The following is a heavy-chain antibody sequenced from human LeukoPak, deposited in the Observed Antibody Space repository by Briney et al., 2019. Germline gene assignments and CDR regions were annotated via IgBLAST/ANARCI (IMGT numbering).Heavy chain of an antibody. V-gene: IGHV3-21*01. CDR3: AMYSSSWYPTVYYYYYMDV. Sequence: GGSLRLSCAASGFTFSSYSMNWVRQAPGKGLEWVSSISSSSSYIYYADSVKGRFTISRDNAKNSLYLQMNSLRAEDTAVYYCAMYSSSWYPTVYYYYYMDVWGKGTTVTISS. J-gene: IGHJ6*03. CDR2: ISSSSSYI. D-gene: IGHD6-13*01. CDR1: GFTFSSYS.